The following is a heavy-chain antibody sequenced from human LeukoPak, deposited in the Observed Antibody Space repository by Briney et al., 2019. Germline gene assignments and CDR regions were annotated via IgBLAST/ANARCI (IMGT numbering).Heavy chain of an antibody. CDR3: AKASYCSGGSCLFSYFDY. D-gene: IGHD2-15*01. V-gene: IGHV3-23*01. CDR2: ISGSGGST. J-gene: IGHJ4*02. Sequence: GGSLRLSCAASGFTFSSYAMSWVRQAPGKGLEWVSAISGSGGSTYYADSVKGRFTISRDNAKNSLYLQMNSLRAEDTALYYCAKASYCSGGSCLFSYFDYWGQGTLVTVSS. CDR1: GFTFSSYA.